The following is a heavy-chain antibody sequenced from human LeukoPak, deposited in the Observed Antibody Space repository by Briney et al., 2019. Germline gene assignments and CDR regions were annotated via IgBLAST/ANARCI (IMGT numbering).Heavy chain of an antibody. Sequence: SETLSLAWTLAEGSIVAYYRSWIRQPAEEGLEYIWRIFPSGSTTYNPSLKSRVTMSVDTYKNQFSIKLTSVTAADTAVYYCAKLNHRRWFDSWGQGILVTVSS. V-gene: IGHV4-4*07. CDR2: IFPSGST. J-gene: IGHJ5*01. D-gene: IGHD5-24*01. CDR1: EGSIVAYY. CDR3: AKLNHRRWFDS.